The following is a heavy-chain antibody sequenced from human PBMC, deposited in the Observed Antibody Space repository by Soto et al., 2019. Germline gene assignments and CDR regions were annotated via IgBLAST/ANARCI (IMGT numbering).Heavy chain of an antibody. CDR2: SSSSSSFI. J-gene: IGHJ4*02. D-gene: IGHD4-4*01. Sequence: PGGYVKLSCAASGFTFSSYSMKWVRQAPGRGLEGVSSSSSSSSFIYYADSVKGRFTISRDNAKNSLFLQMSSLRAEDTAVYYCAKYRVYSNPSEFDYWGQGTLLTVSS. V-gene: IGHV3-21*01. CDR1: GFTFSSYS. CDR3: AKYRVYSNPSEFDY.